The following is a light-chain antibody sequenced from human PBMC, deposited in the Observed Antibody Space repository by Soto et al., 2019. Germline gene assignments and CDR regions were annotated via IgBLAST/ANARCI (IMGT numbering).Light chain of an antibody. V-gene: IGKV4-1*01. CDR1: QSVLYSSNNKNY. J-gene: IGKJ4*01. Sequence: DLVLTPSPDSLALSLGESSTINCKSSQSVLYSSNNKNYLAWYQQKPGQPPKLLIYWASTRESGVPDRFSGSGSGTDFTLTISSLQAEDVAVYYCQQYYSTPLTFGGGTKVDIK. CDR3: QQYYSTPLT. CDR2: WAS.